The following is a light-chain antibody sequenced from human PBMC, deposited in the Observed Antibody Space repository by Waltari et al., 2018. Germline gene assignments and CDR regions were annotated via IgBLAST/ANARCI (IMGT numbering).Light chain of an antibody. CDR2: DAS. Sequence: EIVLTQSPATLSLSPGERSTLPCRASQSVSIYLAWYQQKPGQGPRLLIYDASNRATGIPARFSGSGSGTDFTLTISSLEPEDFAVYYCQQRSNWLTFGGGTKVEIK. CDR3: QQRSNWLT. V-gene: IGKV3-11*01. CDR1: QSVSIY. J-gene: IGKJ4*01.